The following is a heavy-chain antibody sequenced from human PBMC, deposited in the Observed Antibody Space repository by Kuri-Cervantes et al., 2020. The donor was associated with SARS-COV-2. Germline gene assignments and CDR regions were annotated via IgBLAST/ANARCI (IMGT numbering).Heavy chain of an antibody. V-gene: IGHV3-23*01. CDR2: ISGSGGST. J-gene: IGHJ4*02. CDR1: GFTESSNY. D-gene: IGHD6-6*01. CDR3: AKDGGLIAARLPRPGQTYFDY. Sequence: ETLSLTCALSGFTESSNYMSWVRQAPGKGLEWVSAISGSGGSTYYADSVKGRLTISRDNSKNTLYLQMNSLRAEDTAVYYCAKDGGLIAARLPRPGQTYFDYWGQGTLVTVSS.